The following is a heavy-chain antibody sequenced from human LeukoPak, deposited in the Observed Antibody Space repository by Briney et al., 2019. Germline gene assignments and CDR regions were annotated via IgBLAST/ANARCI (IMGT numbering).Heavy chain of an antibody. Sequence: GGSLRLSCAASGFTFSSYSMNWVRQAPGKGLEWVSYISSSSSTIYYADSVKGRFTISRDNAKNSLYLQMNSLRAEDTAVYYRARGRGGYYPNWFDPWGQGTLVTVSS. CDR2: ISSSSSTI. V-gene: IGHV3-48*01. CDR3: ARGRGGYYPNWFDP. CDR1: GFTFSSYS. D-gene: IGHD3-22*01. J-gene: IGHJ5*02.